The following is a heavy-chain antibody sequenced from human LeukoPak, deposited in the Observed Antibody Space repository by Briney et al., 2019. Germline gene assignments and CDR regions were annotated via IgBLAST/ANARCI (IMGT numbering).Heavy chain of an antibody. Sequence: SETLSLTCAVSGGSISSGGYSWSWIRQPPGKGLEWIGYIYHSGSTYYNPSLKSRVTISVDRSKNQFSLKLNSVTAADTAVYYCARGGGLAGSYYPPFDYWGQGTLVTVSS. J-gene: IGHJ4*02. CDR2: IYHSGST. CDR3: ARGGGLAGSYYPPFDY. V-gene: IGHV4-30-2*01. CDR1: GGSISSGGYS. D-gene: IGHD3-10*01.